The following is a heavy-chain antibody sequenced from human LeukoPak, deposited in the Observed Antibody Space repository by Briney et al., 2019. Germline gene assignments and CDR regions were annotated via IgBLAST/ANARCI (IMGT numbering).Heavy chain of an antibody. CDR2: INHSGST. V-gene: IGHV4-34*01. D-gene: IGHD5-18*01. Sequence: SETLSLTCAVYGGSFSGYYWSWIRQPPGKGLEWIGEINHSGSTNYNPSLKSRVTISVDTSKNQFSLKLSSVTAADTAVYYCARTTEGGYTYDYFYYYYMDVWGKGTTVTVSS. J-gene: IGHJ6*03. CDR1: GGSFSGYY. CDR3: ARTTEGGYTYDYFYYYYMDV.